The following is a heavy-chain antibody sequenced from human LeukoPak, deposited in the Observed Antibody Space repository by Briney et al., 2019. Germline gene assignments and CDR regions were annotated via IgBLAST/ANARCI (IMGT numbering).Heavy chain of an antibody. D-gene: IGHD6-13*01. Sequence: ASVTVSCKASGYTFTGYYMHWVRQAPGQGLEWMGWINPNSGGTNYAQKFQGRVTMTRDTSISTAYMELSRLRSDDTAVYYCARGDGAAATPQEYYYGMDVWGQGTTVTVSS. J-gene: IGHJ6*02. CDR1: GYTFTGYY. CDR2: INPNSGGT. CDR3: ARGDGAAATPQEYYYGMDV. V-gene: IGHV1-2*02.